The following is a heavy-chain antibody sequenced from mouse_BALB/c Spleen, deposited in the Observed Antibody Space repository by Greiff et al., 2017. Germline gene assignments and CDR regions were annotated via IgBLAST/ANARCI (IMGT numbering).Heavy chain of an antibody. J-gene: IGHJ2*01. V-gene: IGHV1S137*01. CDR3: ARSDLLRY. D-gene: IGHD1-1*01. Sequence: QVQLQQSGAELVRPGVSVKISCKGSGYTFTDYAMHWVKQSHAKSLEWIGVISTYYGDASYNQKFKGKATMTVDKSSSTAYMELARLTSEDSAIYYCARSDLLRYWGQGTTLTVSA. CDR2: ISTYYGDA. CDR1: GYTFTDYA.